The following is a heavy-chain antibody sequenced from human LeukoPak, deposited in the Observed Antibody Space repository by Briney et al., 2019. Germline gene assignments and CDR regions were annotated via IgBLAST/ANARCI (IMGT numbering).Heavy chain of an antibody. V-gene: IGHV1-8*03. J-gene: IGHJ3*02. CDR2: MNPNSDNT. Sequence: ASVKVSCKASGYTFTNYDSNWVRQATGQGLEWMGWMNPNSDNTGYAQKFQGRVTITRNTSISTANMELSSLRSEDTAVYYCARGLAGGPRAFDIWGQGTMVTVSS. CDR3: ARGLAGGPRAFDI. CDR1: GYTFTNYD.